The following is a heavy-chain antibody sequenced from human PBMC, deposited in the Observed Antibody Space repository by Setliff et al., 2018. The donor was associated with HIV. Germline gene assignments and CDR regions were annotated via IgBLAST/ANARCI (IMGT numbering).Heavy chain of an antibody. V-gene: IGHV4-39*07. D-gene: IGHD3-10*01. CDR2: IFYSGTT. CDR3: ARGSGTMVRGNFDF. J-gene: IGHJ4*02. CDR1: GGSISSSNYY. Sequence: SETLSLTCTVSGGSISSSNYYWGWIRQPPGKGLEWIGSIFYSGTTYYNPSLKGRVTISVDRSKKQFSLKLRSMTAADTAVYYCARGSGTMVRGNFDFWGQGTLVTVSS.